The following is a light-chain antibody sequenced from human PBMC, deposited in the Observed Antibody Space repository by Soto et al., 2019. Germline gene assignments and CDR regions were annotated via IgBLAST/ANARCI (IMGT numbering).Light chain of an antibody. Sequence: QSALTQPASVSGSPGQSITISCTGTSSDVGNYNLVSWYQQYPGKAPKLMIDEGGKRPSGVSNRFSGSKSGNTASLTISGLQAEDEADYYCCSFALRSTLIFGGGTKLTVL. J-gene: IGLJ2*01. V-gene: IGLV2-23*01. CDR2: EGG. CDR3: CSFALRSTLI. CDR1: SSDVGNYNL.